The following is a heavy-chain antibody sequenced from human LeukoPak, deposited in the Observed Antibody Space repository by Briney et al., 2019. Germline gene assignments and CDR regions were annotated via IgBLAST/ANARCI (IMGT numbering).Heavy chain of an antibody. CDR1: GYTFTGHY. CDR2: INPNSGGT. CDR3: ARDFNYYGSGSFPDY. Sequence: ASVKVSCKASGYTFTGHYIYWVRQAPGQGLEWMGWINPNSGGTKYAQKFQGRVTMTRDTSIRTAYMELSRLRSDDTAVYYCARDFNYYGSGSFPDYWGQGTLVTVSS. J-gene: IGHJ4*02. D-gene: IGHD3-10*01. V-gene: IGHV1-2*02.